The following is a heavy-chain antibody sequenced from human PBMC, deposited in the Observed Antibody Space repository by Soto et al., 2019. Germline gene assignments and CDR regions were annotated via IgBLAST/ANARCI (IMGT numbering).Heavy chain of an antibody. D-gene: IGHD3-22*01. CDR2: IIPIFGTA. Sequence: QVQLVQSGAEVKTPGSSVKVSCKASGGTFSSYAISWVRQAPGQGLEWMGGIIPIFGTANYAQKFQGRVTITADESTSTAYMERSSLRSEDTAVYYCAAGPDYYDSSGLFDYWVQGTMVTVSS. CDR1: GGTFSSYA. V-gene: IGHV1-69*01. J-gene: IGHJ4*02. CDR3: AAGPDYYDSSGLFDY.